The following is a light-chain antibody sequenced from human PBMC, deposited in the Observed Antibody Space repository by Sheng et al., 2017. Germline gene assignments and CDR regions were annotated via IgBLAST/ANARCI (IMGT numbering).Light chain of an antibody. J-gene: IGKJ1*01. Sequence: EIVLTQSPATLSLSPGDRATVSCRASQSVNNYLAWYQQKPGQPPKLLIYWASTRESGVPDRFSGSGSGTDFTLTISSLQAEDVAVYYCQQYYSTPTFGQGTKVEIK. CDR3: QQYYSTPT. CDR1: QSVNNY. CDR2: WAS. V-gene: IGKV4-1*01.